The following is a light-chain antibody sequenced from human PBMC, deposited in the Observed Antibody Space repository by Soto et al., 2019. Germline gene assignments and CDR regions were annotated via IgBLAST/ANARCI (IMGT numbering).Light chain of an antibody. CDR2: DVS. Sequence: QSALTQPASVSGSPGQSITISCTGTSSDVGGYNYVSWYQQHPGKAPKLMIYDVSNRPSGVSNRFSGSKSGNTASLTISGLQAEVEADYYCSSYISTSTLYVFGTGTKVTV. J-gene: IGLJ1*01. CDR3: SSYISTSTLYV. V-gene: IGLV2-14*01. CDR1: SSDVGGYNY.